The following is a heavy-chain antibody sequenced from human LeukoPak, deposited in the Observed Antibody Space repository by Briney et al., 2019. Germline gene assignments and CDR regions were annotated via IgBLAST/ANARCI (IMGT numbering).Heavy chain of an antibody. D-gene: IGHD3-22*01. CDR3: ARLNAADSSGYYYVSDYYYGMDV. J-gene: IGHJ6*02. Sequence: NTGESLKISCKGSGYSFTSYWIGWVRQMPGKGLEWMGIIYPGDSDTRYSPSFQGQVTISADKSISTAYLQWSSLKASDTAMYYCARLNAADSSGYYYVSDYYYGMDVWGQGTTVTVSS. CDR2: IYPGDSDT. CDR1: GYSFTSYW. V-gene: IGHV5-51*01.